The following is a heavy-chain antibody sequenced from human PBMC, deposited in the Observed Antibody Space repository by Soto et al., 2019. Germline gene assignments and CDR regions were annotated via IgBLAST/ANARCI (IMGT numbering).Heavy chain of an antibody. CDR2: MSPYNDYT. J-gene: IGHJ6*02. CDR1: GYTFSSYV. Sequence: QAQLVQSGAEVKNPGASVRVSCKASGYTFSSYVISWVRQAPGQGLEWLGWMSPYNDYTYYAQKLQGRVTMTTDTSTRTAYMALRRLRSGDTAIYICARGGYYESSGSRNVHCYGMDVWGQGTTVTVSS. V-gene: IGHV1-18*01. D-gene: IGHD3-22*01. CDR3: ARGGYYESSGSRNVHCYGMDV.